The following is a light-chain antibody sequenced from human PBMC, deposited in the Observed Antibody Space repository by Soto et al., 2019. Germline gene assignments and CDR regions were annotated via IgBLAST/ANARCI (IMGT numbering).Light chain of an antibody. CDR1: QTVSKNY. CDR2: AAS. Sequence: EIVLTQSPVTLSLSPGEGATLSCRASQTVSKNYLAWYQQKAGQAPRLVIYAASTRATGIPDRFSGSGSGTDFTLTISRLEPEDFAVFYCQQYAVSPRTFGQGTRLEIX. CDR3: QQYAVSPRT. J-gene: IGKJ5*01. V-gene: IGKV3-20*01.